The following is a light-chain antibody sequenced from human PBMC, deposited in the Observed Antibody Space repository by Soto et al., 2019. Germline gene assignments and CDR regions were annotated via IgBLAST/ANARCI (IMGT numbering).Light chain of an antibody. CDR2: GAS. CDR1: QTVNNNY. J-gene: IGKJ4*01. CDR3: QQYGSSPLT. Sequence: ELVLTQSPGTLSLSPGERATLSCRASQTVNNNYLAWYQHIPGQAPRLLISGASGRATGTPDRFSGSASGTDFTLTVSRLEPEDFAVYYCQQYGSSPLTFGGGTKGDIK. V-gene: IGKV3-20*01.